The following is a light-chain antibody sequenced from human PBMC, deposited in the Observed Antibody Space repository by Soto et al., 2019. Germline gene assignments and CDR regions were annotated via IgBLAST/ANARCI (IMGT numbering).Light chain of an antibody. V-gene: IGKV3-20*01. CDR1: QSVSSSY. J-gene: IGKJ2*01. Sequence: ESVLTQSPGTLSLSPGEKATLSCRASQSVSSSYLAWYQQKPGQAPRLLIYGASSRATGIPDRFRGSGSGTDFTLTISRLEPEDFAVYYCQQYGSSPLTFGQGTK. CDR2: GAS. CDR3: QQYGSSPLT.